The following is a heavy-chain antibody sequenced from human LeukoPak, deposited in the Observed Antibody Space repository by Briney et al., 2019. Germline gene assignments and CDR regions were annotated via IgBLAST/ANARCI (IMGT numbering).Heavy chain of an antibody. CDR2: MNPNSGNT. V-gene: IGHV1-8*01. CDR3: ARGANIDFWSGYYTRYYYYGMDV. CDR1: GYTFTSYD. Sequence: GASVKVSCKASGYTFTSYDINWVRQATGQGLEWMGWMNPNSGNTGYAQKFQGRVTMTRNTSISTAYMELSSLRSEDTAVYYCARGANIDFWSGYYTRYYYYGMDVWGQGTTVTVSS. D-gene: IGHD3-3*01. J-gene: IGHJ6*02.